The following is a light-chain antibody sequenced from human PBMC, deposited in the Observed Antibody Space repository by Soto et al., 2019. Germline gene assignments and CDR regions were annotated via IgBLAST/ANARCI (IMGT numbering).Light chain of an antibody. CDR3: QHYINYSWT. Sequence: DIQMTQSPSTLSASVGDRVTITCRASQSISSWLAWYQQKPGKAPKLLIYRASSLESGVPSRFSGSGSGTEFTLTINSLQPDDFATYYCQHYINYSWTFGQGTKAEIK. CDR1: QSISSW. CDR2: RAS. V-gene: IGKV1-5*03. J-gene: IGKJ1*01.